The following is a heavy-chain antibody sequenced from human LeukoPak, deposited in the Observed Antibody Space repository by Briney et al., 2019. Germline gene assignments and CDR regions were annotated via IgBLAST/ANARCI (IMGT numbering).Heavy chain of an antibody. V-gene: IGHV1-69*05. J-gene: IGHJ4*02. CDR3: ARGVGATNLDY. Sequence: ASVKVSCKASGGTFSSYAISWVRQAPGQGLEWMGGIIPIFGTANYARKFQGRVTITTDESTSTAYMELRSLRSEDTAVYYCARGVGATNLDYWGQGTLVTVSS. D-gene: IGHD1-26*01. CDR1: GGTFSSYA. CDR2: IIPIFGTA.